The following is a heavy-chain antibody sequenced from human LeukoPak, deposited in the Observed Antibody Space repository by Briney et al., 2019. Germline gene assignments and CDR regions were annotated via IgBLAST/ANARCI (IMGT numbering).Heavy chain of an antibody. V-gene: IGHV1-18*04. Sequence: ASVRVSCKASGYTFTRYGISWVRQAPGQGLEWMGWISAYNGNTNYAQKLQGRVTMTTDTSTSTAYMELRSLRSDDTAVYYCARDEGDSSGWIRPFDYWGQGTLVTVSS. CDR3: ARDEGDSSGWIRPFDY. J-gene: IGHJ4*02. CDR1: GYTFTRYG. D-gene: IGHD6-19*01. CDR2: ISAYNGNT.